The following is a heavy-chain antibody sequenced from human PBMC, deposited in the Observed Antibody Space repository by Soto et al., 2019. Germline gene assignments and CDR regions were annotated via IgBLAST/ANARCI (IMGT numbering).Heavy chain of an antibody. CDR3: ARRGATLRFLEWSKKNWFDP. CDR2: MNPNSGNT. D-gene: IGHD3-3*01. J-gene: IGHJ5*02. Sequence: EASVKVSCKASGYTFTSYDINWVRQATGQGLEWMGWMNPNSGNTGYAQKFQGRVTMTRNTSISTAYMELSSLRSEDTAVYYCARRGATLRFLEWSKKNWFDPWGQGTLVTVSS. V-gene: IGHV1-8*01. CDR1: GYTFTSYD.